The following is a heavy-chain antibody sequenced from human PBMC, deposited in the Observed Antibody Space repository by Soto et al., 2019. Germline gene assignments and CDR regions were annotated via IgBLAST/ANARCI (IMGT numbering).Heavy chain of an antibody. V-gene: IGHV3-9*01. CDR1: GFTFDDYA. D-gene: IGHD1-26*01. J-gene: IGHJ4*02. CDR3: AKDNEWELSYFDY. CDR2: ISWNSGSI. Sequence: GGSLRLSCAASGFTFDDYAMHWVRQAPGKGLEWVSGISWNSGSIGYADSVRGRFTISRDNAKNSLYLQMNSLRAEDTALYYCAKDNEWELSYFDYWGQGTLVTVSS.